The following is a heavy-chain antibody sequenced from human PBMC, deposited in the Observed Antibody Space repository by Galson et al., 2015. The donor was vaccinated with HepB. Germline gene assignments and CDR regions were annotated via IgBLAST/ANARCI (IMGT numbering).Heavy chain of an antibody. V-gene: IGHV3-48*02. J-gene: IGHJ6*02. CDR2: ISSSSTI. CDR3: ARDTVTLPYYYYGMDV. CDR1: GFTFSSYS. Sequence: SLRLSCAASGFTFSSYSMNWVRQAPGKGLEWVSYISSSSTIYYADSVKGRFTISRDNAKNSLYLQMNSLRDEDTAVYYCARDTVTLPYYYYGMDVWGQGTTVTVSS. D-gene: IGHD4-17*01.